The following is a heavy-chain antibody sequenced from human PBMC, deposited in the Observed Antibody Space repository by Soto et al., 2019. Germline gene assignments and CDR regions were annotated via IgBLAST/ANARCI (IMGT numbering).Heavy chain of an antibody. J-gene: IGHJ5*02. V-gene: IGHV4-59*04. D-gene: IGHD3-22*01. CDR1: GGSISSYY. CDR3: ARQASGYYYGWFDP. CDR2: IYYSGGT. Sequence: ETLSLTCTVSGGSISSYYWSWIRQPPGKGLEWIGYIYYSGGTFYTPSLKSRVTMSVDTSNNQFSLKLSSVTAADTAVYYCARQASGYYYGWFDPWGQGTLVTVS.